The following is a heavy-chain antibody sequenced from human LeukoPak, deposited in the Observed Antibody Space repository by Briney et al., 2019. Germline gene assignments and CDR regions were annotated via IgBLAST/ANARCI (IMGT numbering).Heavy chain of an antibody. CDR3: AKGNYGDYGGSAFDI. V-gene: IGHV3-9*01. Sequence: PGRSLRLSCAASGFTFDDYAMHWVRQAPGKGLEWVSGISWHSGSIDYADSMKGRFTISRDNAKNSLYLQMNSLRAEDTAMYYCAKGNYGDYGGSAFDIWGQGTMVTVSS. D-gene: IGHD4-17*01. J-gene: IGHJ3*02. CDR2: ISWHSGSI. CDR1: GFTFDDYA.